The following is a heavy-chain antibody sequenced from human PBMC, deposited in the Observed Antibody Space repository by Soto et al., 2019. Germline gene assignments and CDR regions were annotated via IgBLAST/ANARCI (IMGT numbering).Heavy chain of an antibody. Sequence: GASVKVSCKASGYTFTSYDINWVRQATGQGLEWMGWMNPNSGNTGYAQKFQGRVTMTRNTSISTAYMELSSLRSEDTAVYYCARCITFFGVVIRERYYYYYMDVWGKGTTVTVSS. D-gene: IGHD3-3*01. CDR2: MNPNSGNT. CDR3: ARCITFFGVVIRERYYYYYMDV. J-gene: IGHJ6*03. V-gene: IGHV1-8*01. CDR1: GYTFTSYD.